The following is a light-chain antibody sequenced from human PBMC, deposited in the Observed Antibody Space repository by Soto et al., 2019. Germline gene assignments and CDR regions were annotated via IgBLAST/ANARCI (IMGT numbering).Light chain of an antibody. J-gene: IGKJ5*01. CDR2: DAS. CDR1: QSVSRY. Sequence: EIVLTQAPATLPLSPLERATISCRASQSVSRYLAWYQQKPGQAPRLLIYDASKRATGIPDRFSGSVSGTDFTLSISRVEPEDFAVFYCQQYGTSEIIFGQGTRLEIK. V-gene: IGKV3-11*01. CDR3: QQYGTSEII.